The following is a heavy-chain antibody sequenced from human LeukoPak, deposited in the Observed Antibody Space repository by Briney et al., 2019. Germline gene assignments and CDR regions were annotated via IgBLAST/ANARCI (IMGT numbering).Heavy chain of an antibody. V-gene: IGHV4-59*12. Sequence: SETLSLTCTVSGGSISSYYWSWIRQPPGKGLEWIGYIYYSGSTNYNLSLKSRVTISVDTSKNQFSLKLSSVTAADTAMYYCAREVTMVRGLSWFDPWGQGTLVTVSS. CDR1: GGSISSYY. CDR2: IYYSGST. CDR3: AREVTMVRGLSWFDP. D-gene: IGHD3-10*01. J-gene: IGHJ5*02.